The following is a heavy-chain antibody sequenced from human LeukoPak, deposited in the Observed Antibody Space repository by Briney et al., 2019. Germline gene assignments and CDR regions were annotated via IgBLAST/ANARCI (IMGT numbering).Heavy chain of an antibody. V-gene: IGHV1-3*01. J-gene: IGHJ4*02. Sequence: GASVKVSCKASGYTFTIYAMHWVRQAPGQRLEWMGWINAGNGNTKYSQKFQGRVTITRDTSASTAYMELSSLRSEDTAVYYCARGSGSYTFDYWGQGTLVTVSS. CDR1: GYTFTIYA. D-gene: IGHD3-10*01. CDR3: ARGSGSYTFDY. CDR2: INAGNGNT.